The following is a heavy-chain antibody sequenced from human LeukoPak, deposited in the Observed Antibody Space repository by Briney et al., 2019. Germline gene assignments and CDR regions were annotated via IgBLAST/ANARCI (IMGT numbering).Heavy chain of an antibody. Sequence: GGSLRLSCAASGNYWMHWVRQAPGKGLVWVSHINSDGSWTSYADSVKGRFTISKDNSKNTLYLQMNSLRAEDTAVYYCAKDQLLWFGELSDLDYWGQGTLVTVSS. V-gene: IGHV3-74*01. CDR1: GNYW. D-gene: IGHD3-10*01. CDR3: AKDQLLWFGELSDLDY. CDR2: INSDGSWT. J-gene: IGHJ4*02.